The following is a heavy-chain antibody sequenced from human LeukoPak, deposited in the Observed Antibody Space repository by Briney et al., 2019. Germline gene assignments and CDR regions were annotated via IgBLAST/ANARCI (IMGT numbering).Heavy chain of an antibody. CDR3: ARDYYSSGWHVDY. CDR2: IIPIFGTA. D-gene: IGHD6-19*01. V-gene: IGHV1-69*13. Sequence: SVKVSCKASGGTFSSYTLSWVRQAPGQGLEWMGGIIPIFGTANYAQKFQGRVTITADESTSTAYMELSSLRSEDTAVYYCARDYYSSGWHVDYWXQGTLVTVSS. CDR1: GGTFSSYT. J-gene: IGHJ4*02.